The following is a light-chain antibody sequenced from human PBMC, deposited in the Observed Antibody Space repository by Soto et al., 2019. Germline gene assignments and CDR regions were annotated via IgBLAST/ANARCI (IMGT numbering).Light chain of an antibody. Sequence: EIVLTQSPATLSLSPGERATLSCRASQSVSSYLAWYHQKPGQAPRLLIYDASNRATGIPARFSGSGSGTDFTLTISSLEPEDFAVYYCQQRSNWPFDFGPGTKVDIK. CDR1: QSVSSY. J-gene: IGKJ3*01. CDR3: QQRSNWPFD. V-gene: IGKV3-11*01. CDR2: DAS.